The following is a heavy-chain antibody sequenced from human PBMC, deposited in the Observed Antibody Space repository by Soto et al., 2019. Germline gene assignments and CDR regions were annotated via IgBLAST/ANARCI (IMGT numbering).Heavy chain of an antibody. Sequence: KPSETLSLTCSVSDDSINSVKYYWGWIRQPPGKGLEWIGSIYYRGNAYYNPSLQTRVTISLDKSKSQFSLKLNSVTAADSAVYFCARLEGLATISYYFDFWGPGALVTVSS. J-gene: IGHJ4*02. CDR1: DDSINSVKYY. D-gene: IGHD3-9*01. CDR2: IYYRGNA. CDR3: ARLEGLATISYYFDF. V-gene: IGHV4-39*01.